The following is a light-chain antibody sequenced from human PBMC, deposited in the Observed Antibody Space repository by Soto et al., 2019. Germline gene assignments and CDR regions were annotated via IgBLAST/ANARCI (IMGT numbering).Light chain of an antibody. CDR2: GAS. J-gene: IGKJ4*01. CDR3: QQYNSSPLT. CDR1: QGVSSY. V-gene: IGKV3-15*01. Sequence: EIVMTQSPSTLSVSPGERATISCRASQGVSSYLAWYQQKPGQAPKLLIYGASTMASGIPARFSGSGSGTDFTLTISSLQSEDFAVYYCQQYNSSPLTFGGGTKVEIK.